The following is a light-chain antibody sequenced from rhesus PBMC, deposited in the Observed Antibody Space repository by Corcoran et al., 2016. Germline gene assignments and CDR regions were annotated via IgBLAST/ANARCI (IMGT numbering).Light chain of an antibody. CDR1: QGINTW. J-gene: IGKJ2*01. Sequence: DIQMTQSPSSLSASVGAKVTITCHASQGINTWLVWYQQKPGKAPKPLINDASSLKSGVPSRFSGSGSGTDFTLTISNLQPEDFATYYCRQYKDVPYSFGQGTKVEIK. CDR2: DAS. V-gene: IGKV1-19*01. CDR3: RQYKDVPYS.